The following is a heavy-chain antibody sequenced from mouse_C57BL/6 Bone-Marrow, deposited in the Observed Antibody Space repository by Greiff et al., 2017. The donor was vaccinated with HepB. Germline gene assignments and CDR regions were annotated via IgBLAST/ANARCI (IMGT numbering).Heavy chain of an antibody. Sequence: QVQLKQPGAELVMPGASVKLSCKASGYTFTSYWMHWVKQRPGQGLEWIGEIDPSDSYTNYNQKFKGKSTLTVDKSSSTAYMQLSSLTSEDSAVYYCARSEPAHYFDYWGQGTTLTVSS. CDR1: GYTFTSYW. CDR2: IDPSDSYT. D-gene: IGHD6-1*01. CDR3: ARSEPAHYFDY. V-gene: IGHV1-69*01. J-gene: IGHJ2*01.